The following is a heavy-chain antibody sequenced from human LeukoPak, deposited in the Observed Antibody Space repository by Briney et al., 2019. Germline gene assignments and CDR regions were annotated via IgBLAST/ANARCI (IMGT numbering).Heavy chain of an antibody. CDR1: GYTLSDYY. CDR3: ARAPGPLDI. CDR2: IDPNSGGT. J-gene: IGHJ3*02. V-gene: IGHV1-2*02. Sequence: GASVKVSCKASGYTLSDYYINWVRQAPGQGLEWMGWIDPNSGGTNYAQKFKGRVTMTRDTSISTAYMELSSLRSDDTAVYYCARAPGPLDIWGQGTMVTVSS.